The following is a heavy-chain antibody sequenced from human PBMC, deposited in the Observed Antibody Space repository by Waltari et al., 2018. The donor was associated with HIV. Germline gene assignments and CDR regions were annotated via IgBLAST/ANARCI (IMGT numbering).Heavy chain of an antibody. Sequence: EVQLVESGVGLVQPGGYMRLSCAASGFTVCSNNMNWVRQAPGKGLKWVSVIYSGGNTYYADSVKGRSTISRDNSKNTLYLQMNSLGAEDTAVYYCARDGAYGDYGLEDYWGQGTLVTVSS. CDR2: IYSGGNT. V-gene: IGHV3-66*01. D-gene: IGHD4-17*01. J-gene: IGHJ4*02. CDR1: GFTVCSNN. CDR3: ARDGAYGDYGLEDY.